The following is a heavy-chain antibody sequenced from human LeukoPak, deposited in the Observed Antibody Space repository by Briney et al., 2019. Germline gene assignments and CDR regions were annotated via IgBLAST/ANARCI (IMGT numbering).Heavy chain of an antibody. CDR3: TRGRPSSFDY. J-gene: IGHJ4*02. CDR2: MNPNSGNT. Sequence: SVQVSCKASGYTFPTYDINWVRQATGQGLEWMGWMNPNSGNTGYAQKFQGRVTMTRDTSISTAYMELSSLRSEDTAVYYCTRGRPSSFDYWGQGTLVTVSS. CDR1: GYTFPTYD. V-gene: IGHV1-8*01.